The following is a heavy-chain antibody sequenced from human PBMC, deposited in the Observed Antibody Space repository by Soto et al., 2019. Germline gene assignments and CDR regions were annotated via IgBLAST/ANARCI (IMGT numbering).Heavy chain of an antibody. D-gene: IGHD5-18*01. J-gene: IGHJ4*02. V-gene: IGHV4-30-4*01. CDR3: AREEYSYGFFDY. Sequence: SETLSLTCTVSGGSISSGDYYWSWLRQPPGKGLEWIGYIYYSGSTYYNPSLKSRATISVDTSKNQFSLKLSSVTAADTAVYYCAREEYSYGFFDYWGQGTLVTVSS. CDR1: GGSISSGDYY. CDR2: IYYSGST.